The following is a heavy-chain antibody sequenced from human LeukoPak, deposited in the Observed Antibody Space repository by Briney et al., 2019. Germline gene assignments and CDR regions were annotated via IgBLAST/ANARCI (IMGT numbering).Heavy chain of an antibody. D-gene: IGHD3-22*01. V-gene: IGHV4-39*01. CDR3: ARHDSSGPDY. CDR1: GGSISSSSYH. Sequence: PSETLSLTCTVSGGSISSSSYHWGWIRQPPGKGLEWIESIYYSGSTYYNPSLKSRVTISVDTSKNQFTLKLSSVTAADTAVYYCARHDSSGPDYWGQGTLVTVSS. J-gene: IGHJ4*02. CDR2: IYYSGST.